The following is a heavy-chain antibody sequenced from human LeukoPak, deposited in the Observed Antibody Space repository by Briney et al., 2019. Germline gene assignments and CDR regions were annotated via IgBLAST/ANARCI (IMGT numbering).Heavy chain of an antibody. V-gene: IGHV3-30*14. D-gene: IGHD6-13*01. CDR1: GFTFSSYA. J-gene: IGHJ4*02. Sequence: PGGSLRFSCAASGFTFSSYAMHWVRQAPGKGLEWVAVISYDGSNKYYADSVKGRFTISRDNSKNTLYLQMNSLRAEDTAVYYCARVGSSSWYREGPPYYFDYWGQGTLVTVSS. CDR2: ISYDGSNK. CDR3: ARVGSSSWYREGPPYYFDY.